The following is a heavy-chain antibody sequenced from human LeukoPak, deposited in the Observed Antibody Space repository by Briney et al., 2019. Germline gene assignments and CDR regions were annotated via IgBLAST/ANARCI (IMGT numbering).Heavy chain of an antibody. D-gene: IGHD3-9*01. J-gene: IGHJ6*02. CDR2: INHSGST. Sequence: TSETLSLTCAVYGGSFSGYYWSWIRQPPGKGLEWIGEINHSGSTNYNPSLKSRVTISVDTSKNQFSLKLSSATAADTAVYYCARGANYDILTGYYAYGMDVWGQGTTVTVSS. CDR1: GGSFSGYY. CDR3: ARGANYDILTGYYAYGMDV. V-gene: IGHV4-34*01.